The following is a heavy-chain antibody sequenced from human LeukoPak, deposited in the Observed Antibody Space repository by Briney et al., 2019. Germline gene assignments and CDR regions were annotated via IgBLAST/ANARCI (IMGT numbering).Heavy chain of an antibody. CDR1: GYSISSGYY. CDR2: IYHSGST. Sequence: SETLSLTCTVSGYSISSGYYWGWSRQPPGKGRGGSGRIYHSGSTNYKPSLKSRVTISVDTSKTQFSLQLSSVTAADTAVYYCARRVGSSSGGDGRIYYCGQGTLVTVSS. D-gene: IGHD6-6*01. J-gene: IGHJ4*02. V-gene: IGHV4-38-2*02. CDR3: ARRVGSSSGGDGRIYY.